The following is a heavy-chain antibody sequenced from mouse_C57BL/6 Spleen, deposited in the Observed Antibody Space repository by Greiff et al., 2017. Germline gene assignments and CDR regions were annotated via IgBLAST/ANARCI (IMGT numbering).Heavy chain of an antibody. CDR2: IYPSDSET. Sequence: VQLQQPGAELVRPGSSVKLSCKASGYTFTSYWMDWVKQRPGQGLEWIGNIYPSDSETHYNQKFKDKATLTVDKSSSTAYMQLSSLTSEDSAVYYCARSGITTVRARDYWGQGTTLTVSS. CDR3: ARSGITTVRARDY. D-gene: IGHD1-1*01. J-gene: IGHJ2*01. V-gene: IGHV1-61*01. CDR1: GYTFTSYW.